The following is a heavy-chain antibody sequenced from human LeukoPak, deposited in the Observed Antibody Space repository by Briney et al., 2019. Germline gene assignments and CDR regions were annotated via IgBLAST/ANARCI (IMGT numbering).Heavy chain of an antibody. CDR2: LYTSGSA. J-gene: IGHJ4*02. Sequence: PSETLSLTCAVSGYSISRTNWSWVRQPAGKGLEWVGRLYTSGSANYNPSLKSRVSMSVDTSKNQLSLKLTYVTAADTAVYYCARGSGAKPSDYWGRRILVTVSS. D-gene: IGHD1-26*01. CDR3: ARGSGAKPSDY. CDR1: GYSISRTN. V-gene: IGHV4-4*07.